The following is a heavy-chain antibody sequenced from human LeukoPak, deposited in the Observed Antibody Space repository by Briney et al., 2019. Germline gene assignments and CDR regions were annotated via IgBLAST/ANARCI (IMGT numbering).Heavy chain of an antibody. CDR1: GYSISSGYY. D-gene: IGHD1-26*01. Sequence: SETLSLTCTVSGYSISSGYYWSWIRQPPGKGLEWIGYIYYSGSTNYNPSLKSRVTISVDTSKNQFSLKLSSVTAADTAVYYCARSIVGATTDFDYWGQGTLVTVSS. V-gene: IGHV4-61*01. CDR3: ARSIVGATTDFDY. CDR2: IYYSGST. J-gene: IGHJ4*01.